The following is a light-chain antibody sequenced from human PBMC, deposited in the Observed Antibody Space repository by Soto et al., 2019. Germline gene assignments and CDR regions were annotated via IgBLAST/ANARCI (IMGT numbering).Light chain of an antibody. CDR2: GAS. CDR3: QQFSSYPLS. CDR1: QSVSSGR. V-gene: IGKV3-20*01. Sequence: EVVLAKSPVTLSLCPGQRATLSCRASQSVSSGRLAWYQQTPGQAPRLLIYGASSRATGIPDRFSGGGSGTDFTLTISRLEPEDFAVYYCQQFSSYPLSFGGGAK. J-gene: IGKJ4*01.